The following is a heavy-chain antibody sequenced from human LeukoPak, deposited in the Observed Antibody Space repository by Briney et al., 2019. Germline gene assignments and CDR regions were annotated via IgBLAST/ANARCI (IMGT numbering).Heavy chain of an antibody. Sequence: GGSLRLSCAASRFSFSTYPMGWVRRAPGKGLEWVSGISGSGGSTYYADSVKGRFTISRDNSKNTLYLQMNSLRAEDTAMYYCGKDSVGANYFEYWGQGTLVTVSS. V-gene: IGHV3-23*01. J-gene: IGHJ4*02. CDR2: ISGSGGST. CDR3: GKDSVGANYFEY. CDR1: RFSFSTYP. D-gene: IGHD1-26*01.